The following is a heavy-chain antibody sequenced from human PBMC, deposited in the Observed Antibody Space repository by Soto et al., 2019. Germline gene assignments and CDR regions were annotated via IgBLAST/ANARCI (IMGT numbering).Heavy chain of an antibody. V-gene: IGHV1-69*13. CDR2: IIPIFGTA. CDR1: GGTFSSYA. J-gene: IGHJ4*02. D-gene: IGHD2-2*01. CDR3: ARERSAMSYYFDY. Sequence: GASVKVSCKASGGTFSSYAISWVRQAPGQGLEWMGGIIPIFGTANYAQKFQGRVTITADESTSTAYMELSSLRSEDTAVYYCARERSAMSYYFDYWGQGTPVTVSS.